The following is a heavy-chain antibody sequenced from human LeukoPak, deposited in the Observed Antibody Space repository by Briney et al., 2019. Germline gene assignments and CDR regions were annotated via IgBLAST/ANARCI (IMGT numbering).Heavy chain of an antibody. Sequence: GGSLRLSCAASGFTFTTYWMHWVRQAPGKGLEWVSAISGSGGSTYYADSVKGRFSISRDDSKNTLYLQMNSLRAEDTAVYYCAKDRGSGGITMVRGVSLFDYWGQGTLVTVSS. CDR2: ISGSGGST. CDR3: AKDRGSGGITMVRGVSLFDY. V-gene: IGHV3-23*01. J-gene: IGHJ4*02. D-gene: IGHD3-10*01. CDR1: GFTFTTYW.